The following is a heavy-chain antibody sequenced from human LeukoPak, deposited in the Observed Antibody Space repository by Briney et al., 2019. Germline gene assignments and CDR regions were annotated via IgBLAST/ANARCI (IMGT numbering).Heavy chain of an antibody. CDR3: ARDAYYYDSSGYYPADY. D-gene: IGHD3-22*01. CDR2: INPNSGGT. V-gene: IGHV1-2*02. Sequence: GASVKVSCKASGYTFTGYYMHWVRQAPGQGLEWMGWINPNSGGTNYAQKFQGRVTMTRDTSISTAYMELSRLRSDDTAVYHCARDAYYYDSSGYYPADYWGQGTLVTVSS. J-gene: IGHJ4*02. CDR1: GYTFTGYY.